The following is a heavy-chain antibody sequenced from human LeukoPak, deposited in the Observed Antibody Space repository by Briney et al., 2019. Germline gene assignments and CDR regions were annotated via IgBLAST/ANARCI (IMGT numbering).Heavy chain of an antibody. CDR1: GGTFSSYA. CDR3: ARGRSDGYSLDY. V-gene: IGHV1-69*04. CDR2: IIPILGIA. J-gene: IGHJ4*02. Sequence: ASVKVSCKASGGTFSSYAISWVRQAPGQGLEWMGRIIPILGIANYAQKFQSRVTITADKSTSTAYMELSSLRSEDTAVYYCARGRSDGYSLDYWGQGTLVTVSS. D-gene: IGHD5-18*01.